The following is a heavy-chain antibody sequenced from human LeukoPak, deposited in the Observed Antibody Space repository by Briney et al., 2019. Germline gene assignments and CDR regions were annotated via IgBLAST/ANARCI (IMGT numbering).Heavy chain of an antibody. CDR3: AREMAGQQPAQSPLSYFQH. CDR2: ISAYNGNT. J-gene: IGHJ1*01. CDR1: GYTFTSYG. D-gene: IGHD6-13*01. Sequence: ASVKVSCKASGYTFTSYGISWVRQAPGQGLEWMGWISAYNGNTNYAQKLQGRVTMTTDTSTSTAYMELSSLRSEDTAVYYCAREMAGQQPAQSPLSYFQHWGQGTLVTVSS. V-gene: IGHV1-18*01.